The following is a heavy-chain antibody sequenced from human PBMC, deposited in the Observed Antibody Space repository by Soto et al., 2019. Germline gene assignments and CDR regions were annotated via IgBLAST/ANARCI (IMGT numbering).Heavy chain of an antibody. CDR1: GFTFSSYG. Sequence: PGGSLRLSCAASGFTFSSYGMHWVRQAPGKGLEWVAVISYDGSNKYYADSVKGRFTISRDNSKNTLYLQMNSLRAEDTAVYYCAKPLLWFGNRPSAPYGMDVWGQGTTVTVS. D-gene: IGHD3-10*01. V-gene: IGHV3-30*18. CDR3: AKPLLWFGNRPSAPYGMDV. J-gene: IGHJ6*02. CDR2: ISYDGSNK.